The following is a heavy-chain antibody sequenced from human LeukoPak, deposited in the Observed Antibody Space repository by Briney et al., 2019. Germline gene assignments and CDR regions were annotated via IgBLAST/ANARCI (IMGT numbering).Heavy chain of an antibody. CDR3: ARTPLRGATFFTSYPNWFDT. CDR1: GGSISSGSYY. Sequence: PSQTLSLTCTVSGGSISSGSYYWSWIRQPAGKGLEWIGRVYSSGSTDYNPSLKSRLSISVDTSKIQFSLRLSSVTVADTAVYYCARTPLRGATFFTSYPNWFDTWGQGTLVTVSS. D-gene: IGHD3-10*01. V-gene: IGHV4-61*02. J-gene: IGHJ5*02. CDR2: VYSSGST.